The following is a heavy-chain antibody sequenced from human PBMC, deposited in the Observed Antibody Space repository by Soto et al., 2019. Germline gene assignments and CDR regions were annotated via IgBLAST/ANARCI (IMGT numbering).Heavy chain of an antibody. Sequence: QVQLQQWGAGLLKPSETLSLTCAVYGRSFSGYYWSWIRQPPGKGLEWIGEINHSGSTNYNPSLKSRVTISVDTSENHFSLKLSSLIAADTAVYYCARAYGGDVFDYWGQGTLVTVSS. CDR2: INHSGST. J-gene: IGHJ4*02. D-gene: IGHD2-21*01. CDR1: GRSFSGYY. CDR3: ARAYGGDVFDY. V-gene: IGHV4-34*01.